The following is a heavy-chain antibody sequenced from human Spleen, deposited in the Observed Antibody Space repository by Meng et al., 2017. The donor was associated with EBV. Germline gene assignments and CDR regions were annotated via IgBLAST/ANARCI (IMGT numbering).Heavy chain of an antibody. V-gene: IGHV6-1*01. D-gene: IGHD3-10*01. CDR3: AYSTSYYFAGIFEH. Sequence: QPKPSCPGLVKPSTTLSLTCAISGESVSSNSGAWNWIRQSPSRGFEWLGRTYYSSKWYNSYARSVKSRITINADTSKNQSSLHLKSVTAEDTAVYFCAYSTSYYFAGIFEHWSQGALVTASS. CDR2: TYYSSKWYN. J-gene: IGHJ4*02. CDR1: GESVSSNSGA.